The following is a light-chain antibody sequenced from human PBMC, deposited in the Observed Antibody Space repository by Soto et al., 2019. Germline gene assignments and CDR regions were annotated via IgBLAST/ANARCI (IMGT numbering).Light chain of an antibody. J-gene: IGKJ2*01. Sequence: EIVMTQTPLSSPVTLGQPASISCKSSQSLVHGDGNTYLSWLQQRPGQPPRLLIYKISNRFYGVPDRFSGSGAGTDFTLKISRVEAEDVGDYYCMQATQMPYTFGQGTTLEIK. V-gene: IGKV2-24*01. CDR3: MQATQMPYT. CDR2: KIS. CDR1: QSLVHGDGNTY.